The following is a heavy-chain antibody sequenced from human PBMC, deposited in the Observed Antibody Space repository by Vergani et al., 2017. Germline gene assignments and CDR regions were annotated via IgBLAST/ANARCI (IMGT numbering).Heavy chain of an antibody. CDR1: GFTFSNAW. D-gene: IGHD2-8*01. Sequence: EVQLVESGGGLVKPGGSLRLSCAASGFTFSNAWMSWVRQAPGKGLEWVGRIKSKTDGGTTDYAAPVKGRFTISRDDSKNTLYLQMNSLKTEDTAVYYCTTPGIGLMVYDDAFDIWGQGTMVTVSS. J-gene: IGHJ3*02. V-gene: IGHV3-15*01. CDR3: TTPGIGLMVYDDAFDI. CDR2: IKSKTDGGTT.